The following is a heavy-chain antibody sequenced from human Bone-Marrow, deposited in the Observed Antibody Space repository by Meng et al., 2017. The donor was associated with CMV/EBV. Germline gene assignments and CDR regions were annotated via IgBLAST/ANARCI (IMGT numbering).Heavy chain of an antibody. J-gene: IGHJ4*02. CDR1: GFTFSSYA. CDR3: ARGMEWELRY. CDR2: ISYDGSNK. D-gene: IGHD1-26*01. Sequence: GESLKISCAASGFTFSSYAMHWVRQAPGKGLEWVAVISYDGSNKYYADSVKGRFTISRDNSKNTPYLQMNSLRAEDTAVYYCARGMEWELRYWGQGTRVTVYS. V-gene: IGHV3-30*04.